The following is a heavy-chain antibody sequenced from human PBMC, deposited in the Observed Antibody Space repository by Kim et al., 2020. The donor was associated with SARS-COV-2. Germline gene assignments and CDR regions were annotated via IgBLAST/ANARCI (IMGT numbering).Heavy chain of an antibody. CDR1: GLTFSNYA. J-gene: IGHJ2*01. CDR2: ISGGGDST. CDR3: AKRDDCSNFVFWYLDL. V-gene: IGHV3-23*01. Sequence: GGSLRLSCAASGLTFSNYAMSWVRQVPGKGLEWVSGISGGGDSTYYADSVKRRFTISRANTKNTLHLQMQNLRAEDTARYYCAKRDDCSNFVFWYLDLWGRGTLVTVSS. D-gene: IGHD4-4*01.